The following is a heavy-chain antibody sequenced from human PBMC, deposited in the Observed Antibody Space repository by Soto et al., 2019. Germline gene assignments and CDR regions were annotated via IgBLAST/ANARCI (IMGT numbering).Heavy chain of an antibody. D-gene: IGHD2-15*01. V-gene: IGHV1-46*01. CDR3: ARDFNPYTVDYGMDV. J-gene: IGHJ6*02. CDR1: GYTFTSYY. CDR2: INPTGPST. Sequence: GASVKVSCKASGYTFTSYYIHWVRQAPGQGPEWMGVINPTGPSTSYAQKFQGGVTMTRDTSTNTVYMELRRLRSEDTAVYYCARDFNPYTVDYGMDVWGQGTTVTVSS.